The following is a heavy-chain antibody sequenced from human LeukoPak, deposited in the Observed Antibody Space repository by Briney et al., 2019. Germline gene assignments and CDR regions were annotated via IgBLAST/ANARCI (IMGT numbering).Heavy chain of an antibody. D-gene: IGHD3-16*01. CDR3: ARGRAVTQVWVEFDS. V-gene: IGHV3-66*02. CDR1: GFSVSNYY. J-gene: IGHJ5*01. Sequence: GGSLRLSCAGSGFSVSNYYMNWFRQAPGKGLEWVSLIRDSGATFYADSVKGRFTISRDNSKNTIYLQMNRLRVEDTAVYFCARGRAVTQVWVEFDSWGQGTQVTVSS. CDR2: IRDSGAT.